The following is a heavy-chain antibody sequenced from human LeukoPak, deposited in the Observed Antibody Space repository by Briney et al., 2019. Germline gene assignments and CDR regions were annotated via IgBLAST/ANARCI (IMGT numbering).Heavy chain of an antibody. CDR2: ISSSSSYI. Sequence: GGSLRLSCAASGFTFSSYSMNWVRQAPGKGLEWVSSISSSSSYIFYADSVKGRFTISRDNAKNSLYLQMNSLRAEDTAVYYCARDGGVVVVAAAHGMDVWGQGTTVTVSS. CDR3: ARDGGVVVVAAAHGMDV. J-gene: IGHJ6*02. CDR1: GFTFSSYS. D-gene: IGHD2-15*01. V-gene: IGHV3-21*01.